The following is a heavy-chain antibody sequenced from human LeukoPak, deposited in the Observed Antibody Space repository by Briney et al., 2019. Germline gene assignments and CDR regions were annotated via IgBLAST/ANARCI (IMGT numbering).Heavy chain of an antibody. Sequence: SETLSPTCTVSGGSINFYYWSWIRQPAGKRLEWIGRIYSTGSTNYSPSLKSRVTMSVDKSKNQFSLNLSSVTAADTAVYYCARGIADPYSFDSWGQGTLVTVSS. J-gene: IGHJ4*02. CDR2: IYSTGST. V-gene: IGHV4-4*07. D-gene: IGHD6-13*01. CDR1: GGSINFYY. CDR3: ARGIADPYSFDS.